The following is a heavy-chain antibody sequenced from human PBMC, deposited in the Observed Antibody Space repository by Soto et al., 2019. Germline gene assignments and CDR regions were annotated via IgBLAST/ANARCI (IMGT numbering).Heavy chain of an antibody. CDR1: GASISGFY. CDR3: VRDGTKTLRDWFDP. D-gene: IGHD1-1*01. J-gene: IGHJ5*02. Sequence: SETLSLTCTVSGASISGFYWSWIRKSAGKGLEWIVRIYATGTTDYNPSLKSRVMMSVDTSKKQFSLKLRSGTAADTAVYYCVRDGTKTLRDWFDPWGQGTSVTVSS. V-gene: IGHV4-4*07. CDR2: IYATGTT.